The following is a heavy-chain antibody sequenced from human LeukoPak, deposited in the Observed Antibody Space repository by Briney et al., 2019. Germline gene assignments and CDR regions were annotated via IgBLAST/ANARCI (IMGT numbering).Heavy chain of an antibody. CDR1: GFIFSNYG. D-gene: IGHD1-14*01. CDR2: IRYDGSNT. Sequence: GGSLRLSFATSGFIFSNYGMHWVRQAPGKGLEWVAFIRYDGSNTFYADSVKGRFTISRDNSKNTLYLQMNSLRAEDTAVYYCAKDIRTRWYFDLWGRGTLVTVSS. V-gene: IGHV3-30*02. J-gene: IGHJ2*01. CDR3: AKDIRTRWYFDL.